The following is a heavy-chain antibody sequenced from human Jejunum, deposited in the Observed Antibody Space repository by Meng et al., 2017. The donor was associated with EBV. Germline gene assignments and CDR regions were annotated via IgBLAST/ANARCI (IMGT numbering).Heavy chain of an antibody. Sequence: ITLKESGPTLVKSTQTLTLTCTFSGFSLSTSGVGVGWIRQPPGKALEFLALVYWDDYKPFSPSLKNRLTITKDTSKNQVVFTMTNMDPVDTATYYCAHRKDGTFDFWGQGTLGTVSS. CDR1: GFSLSTSGVG. D-gene: IGHD6-6*01. J-gene: IGHJ4*02. CDR3: AHRKDGTFDF. CDR2: VYWDDYK. V-gene: IGHV2-5*02.